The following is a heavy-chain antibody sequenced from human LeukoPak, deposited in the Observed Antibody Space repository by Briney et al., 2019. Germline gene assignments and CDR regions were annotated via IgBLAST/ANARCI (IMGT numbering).Heavy chain of an antibody. Sequence: ASVKVSCKASGYTFTSYGISWVRQAPGQGLEWMGWISAYNGNTNYAQRLQGRLTMTTDTSTSTAYMELRSLRSDDTAVYYCARGPHYYDSSGPQYYFDYWGQGTLVTVSS. D-gene: IGHD3-22*01. CDR1: GYTFTSYG. CDR2: ISAYNGNT. V-gene: IGHV1-18*01. J-gene: IGHJ4*02. CDR3: ARGPHYYDSSGPQYYFDY.